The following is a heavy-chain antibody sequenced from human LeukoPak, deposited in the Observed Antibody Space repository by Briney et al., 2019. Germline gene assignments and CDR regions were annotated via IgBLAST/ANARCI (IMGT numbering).Heavy chain of an antibody. CDR2: IYSGGST. V-gene: IGHV3-66*01. Sequence: GESLRLSCAASGFTVSSNYMSWVRQAPGKGLEWVSVIYSGGSTYYADSVKGRFTISRDNSKNTLYLQMNSLRAEDTAVYYCARVGLYSSSPYFDYWGQGTLVTVSS. CDR3: ARVGLYSSSPYFDY. J-gene: IGHJ4*02. CDR1: GFTVSSNY. D-gene: IGHD6-13*01.